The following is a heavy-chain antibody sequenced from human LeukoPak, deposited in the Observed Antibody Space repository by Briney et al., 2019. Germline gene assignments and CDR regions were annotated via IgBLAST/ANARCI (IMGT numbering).Heavy chain of an antibody. CDR1: GFTFSSYS. CDR3: ARARVGYCSGGSCYSEY. CDR2: ISSSSSTI. J-gene: IGHJ4*02. D-gene: IGHD2-15*01. Sequence: GRSLRLSCAASGFTFSSYSMNWVRQAPGKGLEWVSYISSSSSTIYYADSVKGRFTISRDNAKNSLYLQMNSLRAEDTAVYYCARARVGYCSGGSCYSEYWGQGTLVAVSS. V-gene: IGHV3-48*04.